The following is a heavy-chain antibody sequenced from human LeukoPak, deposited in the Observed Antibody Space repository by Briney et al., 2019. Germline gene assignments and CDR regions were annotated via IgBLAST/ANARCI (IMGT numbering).Heavy chain of an antibody. CDR2: INHSGTT. CDR3: ARAEQWLQYGMDV. Sequence: PSETLSLTCAVYGGSFSTYYWSWIRQPPGKGLEWIGEINHSGTTNFNPSLKSRVTISVDTSKNQFSLKLSSVTAADTAVYYCARAEQWLQYGMDVWGQGTTVTVSS. V-gene: IGHV4-34*01. D-gene: IGHD6-19*01. J-gene: IGHJ6*02. CDR1: GGSFSTYY.